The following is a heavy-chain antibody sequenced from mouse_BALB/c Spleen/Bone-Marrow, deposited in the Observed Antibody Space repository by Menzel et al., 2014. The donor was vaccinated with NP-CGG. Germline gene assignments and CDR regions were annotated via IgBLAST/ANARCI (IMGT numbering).Heavy chain of an antibody. CDR2: ISTGGSQT. Sequence: EVQGVESGGDLVKPGGSLKLSCAASGFTFSGYGMSWVRQTPDKRLEWVATISTGGSQTYCTDSAKGRFTISRDNAKNTLYLQMSSLKSEDSAIYYCARRGYDNSYWYFGVWGAGTTVTVSS. V-gene: IGHV5-6*01. CDR1: GFTFSGYG. CDR3: ARRGYDNSYWYFGV. D-gene: IGHD2-3*01. J-gene: IGHJ1*01.